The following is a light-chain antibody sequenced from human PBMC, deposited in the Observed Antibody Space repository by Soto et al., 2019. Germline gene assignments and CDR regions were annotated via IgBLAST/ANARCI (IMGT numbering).Light chain of an antibody. CDR2: YDS. CDR1: NIGSKS. V-gene: IGLV3-21*04. CDR3: PVWDSSGGLWGVV. Sequence: SYELTQPPSVSVAPGKTARITCGGNNIGSKSVHWYQQKPGQAPVLVIYYDSDRPSGIPERFSGYNSGNTATLTISRVEAGDEGDYYCPVWDSSGGLWGVVFGGGTKLTVL. J-gene: IGLJ2*01.